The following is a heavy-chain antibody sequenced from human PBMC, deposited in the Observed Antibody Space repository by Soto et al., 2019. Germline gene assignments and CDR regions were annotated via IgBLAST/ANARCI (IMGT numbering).Heavy chain of an antibody. Sequence: QVQLVESGGGVVQPGRSLTLSCAASGFTFTRYGMHWVRQAPGKGLEWVAFTSYDGSKTYYGDSVKGRFTISRDNSKDTLELQMNXLRVEDTAVYFCAKDELWXGDQNSYLDYWGQGTLVTVSS. J-gene: IGHJ4*02. D-gene: IGHD3-10*01. CDR2: TSYDGSKT. V-gene: IGHV3-30*18. CDR1: GFTFTRYG. CDR3: AKDELWXGDQNSYLDY.